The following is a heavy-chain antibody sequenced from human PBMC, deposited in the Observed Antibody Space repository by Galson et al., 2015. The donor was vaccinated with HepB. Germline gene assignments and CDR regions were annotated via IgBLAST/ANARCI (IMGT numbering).Heavy chain of an antibody. CDR1: GYSFTSSW. J-gene: IGHJ3*02. D-gene: IGHD3-22*01. CDR2: IYPGDSDT. CDR3: ARSPWYYYDSSVGAFDI. Sequence: QSGAEVKKPGESLKISCKGSGYSFTSSWIGWVRQMPGKGLEWMGIIYPGDSDTRYSPSFRGQVTISADKSISTAYLQWSSLRASDTAMYYCARSPWYYYDSSVGAFDIWGQGTMVTVSS. V-gene: IGHV5-51*01.